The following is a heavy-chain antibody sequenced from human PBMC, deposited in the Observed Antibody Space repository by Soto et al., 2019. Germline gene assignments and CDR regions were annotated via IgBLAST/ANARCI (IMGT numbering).Heavy chain of an antibody. CDR1: GYSFTSYW. D-gene: IGHD2-2*02. CDR3: ARSVGGDIVVVPAAIGDAFDI. Sequence: PGESLKISCKGSGYSFTSYWIGWVRQMPGKGLEWMGIIYPGDSDTSYSPSFQGQVTISADKSISTAYLQWSSLKASDTAMYYCARSVGGDIVVVPAAIGDAFDIWGQGTMVTVS. CDR2: IYPGDSDT. V-gene: IGHV5-51*01. J-gene: IGHJ3*02.